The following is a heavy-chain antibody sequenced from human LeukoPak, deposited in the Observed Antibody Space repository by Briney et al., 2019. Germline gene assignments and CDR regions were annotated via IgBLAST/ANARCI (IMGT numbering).Heavy chain of an antibody. CDR2: TNRSGST. CDR1: GGSLSYYY. CDR3: ARGGFYCGDDCYVDY. J-gene: IGHJ4*02. Sequence: SETLSLTCAVYGGSLSYYYWSWIRQSPEKGLEWIGETNRSGSTNYNPSLKSRVTISVDTSKNQFSLKLSSVTAADTAVYYCARGGFYCGDDCYVDYWGQGTLVTVSS. V-gene: IGHV4-34*01. D-gene: IGHD2-21*02.